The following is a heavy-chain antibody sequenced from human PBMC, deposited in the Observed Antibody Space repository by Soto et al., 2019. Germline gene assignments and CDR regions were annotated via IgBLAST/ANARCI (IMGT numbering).Heavy chain of an antibody. D-gene: IGHD3-22*01. CDR2: IIPIFGTA. J-gene: IGHJ5*02. CDR3: ARDQYDSSGYYDQTSNWFDP. V-gene: IGHV1-69*13. Sequence: ASVKVSCKASGGTFSIYAISWVRQAPGQGLEWMGGIIPIFGTANYAQKFQGRVTITADESTSTAYMELSSLRSEDTAVYYCARDQYDSSGYYDQTSNWFDPWGQGTLVTVSS. CDR1: GGTFSIYA.